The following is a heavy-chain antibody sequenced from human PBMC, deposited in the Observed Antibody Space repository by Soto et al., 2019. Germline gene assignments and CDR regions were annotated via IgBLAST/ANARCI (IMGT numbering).Heavy chain of an antibody. CDR2: ISYDGSNK. CDR1: GFTFSSYA. V-gene: IGHV3-30-3*01. D-gene: IGHD6-13*01. CDR3: ARDLEAAVPGAFYYYYYGMDV. J-gene: IGHJ6*02. Sequence: LRLSCAASGFTFSSYAMHWVRQAPGKGLEWVAVISYDGSNKYYADSVKGRFTISRDNSKNTLYLQMNSLRAEDTAVYYCARDLEAAVPGAFYYYYYGMDVWGQGTTVTVSS.